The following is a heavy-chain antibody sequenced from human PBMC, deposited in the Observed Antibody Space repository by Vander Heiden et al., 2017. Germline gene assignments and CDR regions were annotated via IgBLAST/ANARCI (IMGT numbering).Heavy chain of an antibody. Sequence: QLQLQASGPGLVKPSETLSLTCTFSGGSIRSSSYYWGWIRQPPGKGLEWIGSIYFSGSTYYNTSLKRRVTISVDASKNQLSRKLSSVTAAETAVYYCARREVFCGGDCYSGYFDYWGQGTLVTVSS. CDR3: ARREVFCGGDCYSGYFDY. V-gene: IGHV4-39*01. D-gene: IGHD2-21*02. CDR1: GGSIRSSSYY. J-gene: IGHJ4*02. CDR2: IYFSGST.